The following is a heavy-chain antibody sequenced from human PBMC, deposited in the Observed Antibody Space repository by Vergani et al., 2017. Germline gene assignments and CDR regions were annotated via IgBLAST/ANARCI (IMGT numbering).Heavy chain of an antibody. J-gene: IGHJ6*03. V-gene: IGHV3-48*01. D-gene: IGHD4/OR15-4a*01. CDR3: SRGTRSNYVGYYYYYYYMDV. Sequence: EVQLVESGGGLVQPGGSLRLSCAASGFTFSSYSMNWVRQAPGKGLEWVSYISSSSSTIYYADSVKGRFTISRDNAKNSLYLQMNSLRAEDTAVYYCSRGTRSNYVGYYYYYYYMDVWGKGTTVTVSS. CDR1: GFTFSSYS. CDR2: ISSSSSTI.